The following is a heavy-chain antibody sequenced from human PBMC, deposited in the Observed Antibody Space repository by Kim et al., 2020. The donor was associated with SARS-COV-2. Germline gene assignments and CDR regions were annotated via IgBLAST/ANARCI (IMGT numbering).Heavy chain of an antibody. J-gene: IGHJ6*02. CDR2: ICWNSGSI. CDR1: GFTFGDFA. CDR3: AKDRGYSSGWYSPRPRDYYGMDV. V-gene: IGHV3-9*01. Sequence: GGSLRLSCAASGFTFGDFAMHWVRQAPGKGLEWVSGICWNSGSICYADSVKGRFTISRDNAKNTLYLQMNSLRPEDTALYYCAKDRGYSSGWYSPRPRDYYGMDVSGQGTTVTLSS. D-gene: IGHD6-19*01.